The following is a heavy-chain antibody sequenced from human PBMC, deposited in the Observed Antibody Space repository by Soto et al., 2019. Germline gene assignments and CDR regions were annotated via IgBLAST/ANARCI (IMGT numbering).Heavy chain of an antibody. CDR2: IIGGNGDT. V-gene: IGHV1-3*01. CDR3: AINQQRPHTATDV. J-gene: IGHJ6*02. CDR1: GYIFTNYD. Sequence: ASVKVSCKASGYIFTNYDMHWVRQAPGQRLEWMGRIIGGNGDTKYSQKFQDRVTFTRGTSASTAYMDLSSLTSEDTAVYYCAINQQRPHTATDVWGQGPTVTLSS. D-gene: IGHD6-25*01.